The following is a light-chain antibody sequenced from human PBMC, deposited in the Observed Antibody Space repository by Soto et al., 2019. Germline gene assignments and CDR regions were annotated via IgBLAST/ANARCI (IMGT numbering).Light chain of an antibody. V-gene: IGLV2-23*01. CDR1: SSDVGSYNL. CDR3: CSYAGSSTLV. J-gene: IGLJ2*01. Sequence: QSALTQPASVSGSPGQSITISCTGTSSDVGSYNLVSWYQQHPGKAPKLMIYEGSKRPSGVSNRFSGSKSGNTASLTISGLQDEEEADYYCCSYAGSSTLVFGGGTQLTVL. CDR2: EGS.